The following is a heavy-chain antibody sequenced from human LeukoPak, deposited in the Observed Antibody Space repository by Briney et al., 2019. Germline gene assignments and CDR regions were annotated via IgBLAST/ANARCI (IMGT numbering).Heavy chain of an antibody. CDR1: GGSISSSSSY. CDR3: ARDNNYYGSGSYHDY. D-gene: IGHD3-10*01. CDR2: IYYSGSS. J-gene: IGHJ4*02. V-gene: IGHV4-39*02. Sequence: SETLSLTCSVSGGSISSSSSYWGWIRQPPGKGLEWIGSIYYSGSSFDNPALKSRVTISVDTSKNQFSLKLGSVTAADTAVYYCARDNNYYGSGSYHDYWGQGTLVTVSS.